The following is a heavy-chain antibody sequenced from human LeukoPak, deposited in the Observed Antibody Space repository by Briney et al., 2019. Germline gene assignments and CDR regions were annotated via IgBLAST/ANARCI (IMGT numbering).Heavy chain of an antibody. CDR2: MNPNSGNT. D-gene: IGHD6-13*01. J-gene: IGHJ6*02. CDR3: ARTGSSWYGYYYYGMDV. Sequence: GASVKVSCKASGYTFTSNYIHWVRQATGQGLEWMGWMNPNSGNTGYAQKFQGRVTMTRNTSISTAYMELSSLRSEDTAVYYCARTGSSWYGYYYYGMDVWGQGTTVTVSS. V-gene: IGHV1-8*02. CDR1: GYTFTSNY.